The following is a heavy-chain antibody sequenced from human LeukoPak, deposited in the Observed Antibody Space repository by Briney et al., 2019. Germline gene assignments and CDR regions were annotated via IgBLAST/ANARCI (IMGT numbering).Heavy chain of an antibody. CDR1: GFTCNSYW. CDR3: ATSSNAPGNH. Sequence: GGSLRLSCAASGFTCNSYWMSWVRQAPGKGLEWVANIKEDGSAQYYVDSVKGRFTISRDNAQNSLNLQMNSLRAEDTAVYYCATSSNAPGNHWGQGTLVTVSS. CDR2: IKEDGSAQ. V-gene: IGHV3-7*01. D-gene: IGHD2-2*01. J-gene: IGHJ5*02.